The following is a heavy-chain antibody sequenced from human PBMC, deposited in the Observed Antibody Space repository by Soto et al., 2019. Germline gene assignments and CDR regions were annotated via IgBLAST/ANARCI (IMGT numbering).Heavy chain of an antibody. Sequence: PGGSLRLSCAASGFTVSSNCMSWVRQAPGKGLEWVSVIYSGGSTYYADSVKGRFTISRDNSKNTLYLQMNSLRAEDTAVYYCARAGIYYDSSGYYWAPFDYWGQGTLVTVSS. CDR1: GFTVSSNC. CDR2: IYSGGST. J-gene: IGHJ4*02. CDR3: ARAGIYYDSSGYYWAPFDY. V-gene: IGHV3-53*01. D-gene: IGHD3-22*01.